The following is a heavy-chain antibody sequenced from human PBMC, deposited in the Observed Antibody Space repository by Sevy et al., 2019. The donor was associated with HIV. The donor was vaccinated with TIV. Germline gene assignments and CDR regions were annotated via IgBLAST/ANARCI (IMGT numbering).Heavy chain of an antibody. CDR2: IYHSGST. CDR1: GGSISSSNW. J-gene: IGHJ5*02. CDR3: ARDRGGQQLVKYNWFDP. D-gene: IGHD6-13*01. Sequence: SLTCAVSGGSISSSNWWSWVRQPPGKGLEWIGEIYHSGSTNYNPSLKSRVTISVDKSKNQFSLKLSSVTAADTAVYYCARDRGGQQLVKYNWFDPWGQGTLVTVSS. V-gene: IGHV4-4*02.